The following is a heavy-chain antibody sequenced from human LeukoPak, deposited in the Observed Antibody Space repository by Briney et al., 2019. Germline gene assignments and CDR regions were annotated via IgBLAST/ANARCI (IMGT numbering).Heavy chain of an antibody. Sequence: GASVKVSCKASGGTFSSYAISWVRQAPGQGLEWMGRIIPILGIANYAQKFQGRVTITADKSTSTAYMELSSLRSEDTAVYYCARAPTYYYGSGSYYNRNWFDPWGQGTLVTVSS. D-gene: IGHD3-10*01. CDR2: IIPILGIA. V-gene: IGHV1-69*04. J-gene: IGHJ5*02. CDR3: ARAPTYYYGSGSYYNRNWFDP. CDR1: GGTFSSYA.